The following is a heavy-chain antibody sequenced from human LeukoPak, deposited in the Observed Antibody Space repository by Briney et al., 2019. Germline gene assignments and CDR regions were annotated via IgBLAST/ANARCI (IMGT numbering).Heavy chain of an antibody. CDR3: ARAEGDKYDY. J-gene: IGHJ4*02. CDR1: GFTFSSYS. Sequence: GGSLRLSCAASGFTFSSYSMNWVRQAPGKGLEWVSSISSSSSYIYYADSVKGRFTISRDNAKNSLYLQMNGLRAEDTAVYYCARAEGDKYDYWGQGTLVTVSS. D-gene: IGHD1-14*01. CDR2: ISSSSSYI. V-gene: IGHV3-21*01.